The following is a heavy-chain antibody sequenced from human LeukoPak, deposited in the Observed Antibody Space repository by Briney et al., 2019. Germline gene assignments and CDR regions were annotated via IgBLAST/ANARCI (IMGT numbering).Heavy chain of an antibody. D-gene: IGHD6-19*01. CDR2: ISGSGGRT. V-gene: IGHV3-23*01. Sequence: GGSLRLSCAASGITFSSNAMSWVRQAPGKGLEWVSGISGSGGRTFYADSVKGRFTISRDNSKNTLYLQMSSLRVEDTAVYHCAKDRSGWSKGLDVWGQGTTVTVSS. CDR3: AKDRSGWSKGLDV. J-gene: IGHJ6*02. CDR1: GITFSSNA.